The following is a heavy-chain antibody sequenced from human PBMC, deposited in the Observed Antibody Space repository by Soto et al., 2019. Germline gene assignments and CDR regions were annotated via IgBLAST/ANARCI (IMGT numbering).Heavy chain of an antibody. Sequence: GSLRLSCAASGFLFSSYSMSWVRQAPGKGLEWVSYISSSSTIYYADSVKGRFTISRNNAENSLYLQMNSLRAEDTAVYYCAGGKPYSNYAMDIWGKGTTVTVSS. J-gene: IGHJ6*03. CDR1: GFLFSSYS. CDR3: AGGKPYSNYAMDI. D-gene: IGHD4-4*01. CDR2: ISSSSTI. V-gene: IGHV3-48*01.